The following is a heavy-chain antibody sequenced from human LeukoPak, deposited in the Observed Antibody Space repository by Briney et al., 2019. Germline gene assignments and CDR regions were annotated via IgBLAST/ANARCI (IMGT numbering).Heavy chain of an antibody. Sequence: SETLSLTCAVYGGSFSGYYWSWIRQPPGKGLEWIGEINHSGSTNYNPSLKSRVTISGDTSKHHFSLELRSVTAADTAVYYCAISGHYFSRDAFDIWGQGTMVTVSS. CDR2: INHSGST. J-gene: IGHJ3*02. CDR1: GGSFSGYY. CDR3: AISGHYFSRDAFDI. V-gene: IGHV4-34*01. D-gene: IGHD1-26*01.